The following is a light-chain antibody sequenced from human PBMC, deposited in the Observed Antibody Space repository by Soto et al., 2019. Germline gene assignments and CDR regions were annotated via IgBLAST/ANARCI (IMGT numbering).Light chain of an antibody. CDR2: GAS. Sequence: DIQMTQSPSSLSASVGARISITCQASQDIRTSLSWFQQKPGRARKLLIYGASNLETGVPSRFRGSGSGTDFAFTISSLQPEDIATYYCQQYDNLPPFTFGPGTKVDIK. CDR3: QQYDNLPPFT. V-gene: IGKV1-33*01. CDR1: QDIRTS. J-gene: IGKJ3*01.